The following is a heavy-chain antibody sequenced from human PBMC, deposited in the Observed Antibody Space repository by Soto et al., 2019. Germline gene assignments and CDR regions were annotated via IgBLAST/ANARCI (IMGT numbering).Heavy chain of an antibody. D-gene: IGHD3-22*01. CDR2: ISGSGGST. V-gene: IGHV3-23*01. CDR3: AQASGGDSTGYYPSYLDY. CDR1: GFTFSTHA. Sequence: PGGFLILSCAASGFTFSTHARTWVRQAPGKGLEWVSEISGSGGSTRYADSVKGRFTISRDNSKNTLYLQMNSLRAEDTAVYYCAQASGGDSTGYYPSYLDYWGQGTLVTVSS. J-gene: IGHJ4*02.